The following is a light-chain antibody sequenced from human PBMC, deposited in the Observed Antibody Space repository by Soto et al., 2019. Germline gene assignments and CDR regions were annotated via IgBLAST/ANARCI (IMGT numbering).Light chain of an antibody. CDR1: QSISNY. Sequence: EIVLTQSPATLSLSPGESATLSCRASQSISNYLGWYQQKPGQAPRLLIYDASNRAPGIPARFRGGGSGTDLTLTISSLDPEDFAIYYCQQRSNWPLTFGGGTRVEIK. J-gene: IGKJ4*01. CDR3: QQRSNWPLT. CDR2: DAS. V-gene: IGKV3-11*01.